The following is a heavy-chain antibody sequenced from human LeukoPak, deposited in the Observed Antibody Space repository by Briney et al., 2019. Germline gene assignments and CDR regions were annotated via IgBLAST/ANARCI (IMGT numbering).Heavy chain of an antibody. J-gene: IGHJ5*02. CDR1: GGSLTSYY. CDR3: ASGQKWLEQNWFDP. Sequence: SETLSLTCTVSGGSLTSYYWSWIRQPPGRGLEWVGHIYHNGPADYNPSLKNRVTLSTDASKNQFSLRLTSVTVADTAVYYCASGQKWLEQNWFDPWGQGTLVTVSS. CDR2: IYHNGPA. V-gene: IGHV4-59*01. D-gene: IGHD6-19*01.